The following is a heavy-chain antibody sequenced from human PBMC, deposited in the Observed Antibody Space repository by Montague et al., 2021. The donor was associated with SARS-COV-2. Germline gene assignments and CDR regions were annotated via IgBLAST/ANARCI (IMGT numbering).Heavy chain of an antibody. Sequence: SLRLSCAASGFTFSTYAIHWVRQAPGKGLEWVAIMSHDGNFEHYADSVKGRFTISRDSSKDTSHLQMNSLTAEDTAVYYCAVQPRDSSAWHPFDYWGQGTLVTVSS. CDR2: MSHDGNFE. J-gene: IGHJ4*02. V-gene: IGHV3-33*01. D-gene: IGHD6-19*01. CDR3: AVQPRDSSAWHPFDY. CDR1: GFTFSTYA.